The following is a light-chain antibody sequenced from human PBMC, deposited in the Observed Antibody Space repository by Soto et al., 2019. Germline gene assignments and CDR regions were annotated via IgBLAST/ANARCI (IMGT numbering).Light chain of an antibody. V-gene: IGLV2-8*01. CDR2: EVN. CDR3: SSYAGSSNV. J-gene: IGLJ1*01. Sequence: QSALTQPHSASGSPGQSVAISCTGTSSDVGGYNYVSWYQQHPGKAPKLMIYEVNKRASGVPDRFSGSKSGNTASLTVSGLQAEDEADYYCSSYAGSSNVFGTGTQLTVL. CDR1: SSDVGGYNY.